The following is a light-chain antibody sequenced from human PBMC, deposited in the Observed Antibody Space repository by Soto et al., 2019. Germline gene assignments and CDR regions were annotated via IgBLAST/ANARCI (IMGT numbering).Light chain of an antibody. V-gene: IGLV2-8*01. J-gene: IGLJ2*01. CDR3: SSSAGSSNVVV. CDR1: SSDVGGYTY. Sequence: QSALTQPPSASGSPGQSVTISCTGTSSDVGGYTYVSWYQHHPGKAPELIIYEFNKRPPGVPDRFSGSKSGNTASLTVSGLQADDEADYYCSSSAGSSNVVVFGGGTKLTVL. CDR2: EFN.